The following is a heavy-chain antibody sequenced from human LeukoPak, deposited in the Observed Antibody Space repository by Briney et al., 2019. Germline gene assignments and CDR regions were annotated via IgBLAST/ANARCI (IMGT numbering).Heavy chain of an antibody. CDR3: AKGRVVDLSLRYQEGFEY. D-gene: IGHD3-16*02. J-gene: IGHJ4*02. CDR2: IHLDGSNS. CDR1: GFAFGTYG. V-gene: IGHV3-30*02. Sequence: SGGSLRLSCVASGFAFGTYGIHWVRQAPGKGLEWIGFIHLDGSNSFYANSVKGRFSISRDNSRNILYLQMNSLTAEDTAFYYCAKGRVVDLSLRYQEGFEYWGQGTQVTVSS.